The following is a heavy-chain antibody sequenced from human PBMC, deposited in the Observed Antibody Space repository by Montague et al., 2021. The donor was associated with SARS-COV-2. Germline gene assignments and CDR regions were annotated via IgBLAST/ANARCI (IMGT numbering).Heavy chain of an antibody. CDR3: ARDRPRSYYNGSGTYTWGGYGMDV. V-gene: IGHV4-4*02. J-gene: IGHJ6*02. Sequence: SETLSLTCVVSGDSISTDNWRTWVRLPPGKGLEWIGRIYSSGSTNYNPSLKSRVTMSVDTSKNQFSLKLSSVTAADTALYYCARDRPRSYYNGSGTYTWGGYGMDVWGQGTTVTVSS. D-gene: IGHD3-10*01. CDR1: GDSISTDNW. CDR2: IYSSGST.